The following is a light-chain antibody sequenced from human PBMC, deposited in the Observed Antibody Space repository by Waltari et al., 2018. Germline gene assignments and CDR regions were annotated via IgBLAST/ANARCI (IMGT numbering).Light chain of an antibody. CDR2: RNT. CDR1: SSNIGSNY. CDR3: VAWDDSLSGPWV. Sequence: QSVLTQPPSASGTPGPRVTISCSGSSSNIGSNYVYWYQQLPGTAPELLIYRNTQRRSRVPDLFSGSKSGTSASLAISGLRSEDGADYYCVAWDDSLSGPWVFGGGTKLTVL. J-gene: IGLJ3*02. V-gene: IGLV1-47*01.